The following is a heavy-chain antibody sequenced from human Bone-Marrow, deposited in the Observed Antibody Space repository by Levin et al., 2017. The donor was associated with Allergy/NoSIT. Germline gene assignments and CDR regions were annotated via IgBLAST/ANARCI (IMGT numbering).Heavy chain of an antibody. V-gene: IGHV3-23*01. CDR1: GFSFSTYA. CDR2: ITGGGSQT. CDR3: AKCMITPSGFDY. J-gene: IGHJ4*02. D-gene: IGHD3-22*01. Sequence: QTSETLSLTCAASGFSFSTYAMTWVRQAPGKGLEWISTITGGGSQTYYADSVKGRFSISRDNSNNTLYLHMNSLRADDTAVYFCAKCMITPSGFDYWGQGTPVTVSS.